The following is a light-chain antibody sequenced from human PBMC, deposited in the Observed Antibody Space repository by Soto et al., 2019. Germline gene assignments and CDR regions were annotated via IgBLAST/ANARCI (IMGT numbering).Light chain of an antibody. CDR3: QQRSDWPIT. J-gene: IGKJ5*01. CDR2: DAS. Sequence: IVWTQTPPTLSLSPGERATRSCRASQSVSRYLAWYQQKPGQAPRLLIYDASNRATGFPARFSGSGSGTDFTLTISSLEPEDFAVYYCQQRSDWPITFGQGTRLEIK. CDR1: QSVSRY. V-gene: IGKV3-11*01.